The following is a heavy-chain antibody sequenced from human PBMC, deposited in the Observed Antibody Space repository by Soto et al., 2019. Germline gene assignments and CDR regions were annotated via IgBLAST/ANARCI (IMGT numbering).Heavy chain of an antibody. J-gene: IGHJ5*02. CDR3: AHRNVNGGTAS. Sequence: QITLKESGPTLVKPTQTLTLTCTFSGLSLSTSGVGVGWIRQPPGKALEWLALIYWNDDKHYSPSLKTRLTITKDTSQKQVVLTMTNMDPVDTATYYCAHRNVNGGTASWGQGTLVTVSS. D-gene: IGHD2-8*01. CDR2: IYWNDDK. CDR1: GLSLSTSGVG. V-gene: IGHV2-5*01.